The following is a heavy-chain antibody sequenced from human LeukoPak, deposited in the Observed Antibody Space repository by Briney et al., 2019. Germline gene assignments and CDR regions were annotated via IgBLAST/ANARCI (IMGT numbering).Heavy chain of an antibody. J-gene: IGHJ4*02. D-gene: IGHD6-13*01. Sequence: MASETLSLTCTVSGVSITTYYWSWVRQPAGKGLEWIGRIDSSGSSTSNTSLKSRITMSIDTSKNQFSLNLNSVTAADTAVYYCARDPLAATGRDDYWGLGILVTVSS. CDR3: ARDPLAATGRDDY. CDR1: GVSITTYY. CDR2: IDSSGSS. V-gene: IGHV4-4*07.